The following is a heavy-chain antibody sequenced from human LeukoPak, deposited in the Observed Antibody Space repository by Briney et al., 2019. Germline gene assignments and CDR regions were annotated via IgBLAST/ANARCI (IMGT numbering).Heavy chain of an antibody. CDR2: ISGSGGST. D-gene: IGHD4-17*01. CDR3: AKSTTVTFDY. V-gene: IGHV3-23*01. Sequence: GGCLRLSCAASGCTFSGYAMSWVRQAPGKGLEWVSAISGSGGSTYYADSVKGRFTISRDNSKNTLYLQMNSLRAEDTAVYYCAKSTTVTFDYWGQGTLVSVSS. J-gene: IGHJ4*02. CDR1: GCTFSGYA.